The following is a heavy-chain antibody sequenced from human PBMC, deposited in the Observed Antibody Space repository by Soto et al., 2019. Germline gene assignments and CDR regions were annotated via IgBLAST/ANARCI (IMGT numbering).Heavy chain of an antibody. CDR1: GDSISSSHW. V-gene: IGHV4-4*02. CDR3: ARQLERGDLPEGFEY. D-gene: IGHD1-1*01. Sequence: QVQLQESGPGLVEPSGTLSLTCAVSGDSISSSHWWSWVRQSPGKGLGWIGEIFHSGDTKYNPSRESRVTMSVEKSNNQLSLKRRSVTAADTAVYYCARQLERGDLPEGFEYWGQGTLATVSS. CDR2: IFHSGDT. J-gene: IGHJ4*02.